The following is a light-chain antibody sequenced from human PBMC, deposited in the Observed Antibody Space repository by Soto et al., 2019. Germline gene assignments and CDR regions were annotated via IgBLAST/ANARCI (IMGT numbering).Light chain of an antibody. J-gene: IGKJ1*01. CDR2: AAS. Sequence: AIQVTQSPSSLSASVGDSVTLACRTSQGIRSALGWYQQKPGKVPKLLIYAASTLRSGVPSRFSGSGAGRDFTLTISSLQPEDFATYYCLLDYSYFWAFGQGTKVDI. CDR1: QGIRSA. CDR3: LLDYSYFWA. V-gene: IGKV1-6*01.